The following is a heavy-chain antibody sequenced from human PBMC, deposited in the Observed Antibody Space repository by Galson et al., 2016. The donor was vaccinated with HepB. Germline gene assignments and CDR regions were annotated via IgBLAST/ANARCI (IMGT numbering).Heavy chain of an antibody. Sequence: SLRLSCAASGFNFYTYWMSWVRQAPGKGLEWVGRIRNKANSYATAYGASVKGRFTISRDDSKNTAYLQMNSLKTEDSAVYYCTRHAYYYDSSGYYSPMGDFDSWGQGTLVTVSS. J-gene: IGHJ4*02. V-gene: IGHV3-73*01. D-gene: IGHD3-22*01. CDR3: TRHAYYYDSSGYYSPMGDFDS. CDR2: IRNKANSYAT. CDR1: GFNFYTYW.